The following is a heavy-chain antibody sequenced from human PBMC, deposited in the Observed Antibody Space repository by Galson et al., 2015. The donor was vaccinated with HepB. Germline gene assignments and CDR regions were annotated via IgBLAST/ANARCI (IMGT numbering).Heavy chain of an antibody. CDR1: GGSFSGYY. CDR2: INHSGST. J-gene: IGHJ2*01. D-gene: IGHD2/OR15-2a*01. Sequence: SETLSLTCAVYGGSFSGYYWSWIRQPPGKGLEWIGEINHSGSTNYNPSLKSRVTISVDTSKNQFSLRLGSVTAADTAVYYCARAPSAIIVRYFDVWGRGTLVTVSS. V-gene: IGHV4-34*01. CDR3: ARAPSAIIVRYFDV.